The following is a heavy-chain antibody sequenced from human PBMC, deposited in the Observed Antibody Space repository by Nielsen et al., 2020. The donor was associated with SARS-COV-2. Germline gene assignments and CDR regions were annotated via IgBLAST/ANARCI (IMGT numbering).Heavy chain of an antibody. D-gene: IGHD3-16*02. V-gene: IGHV3-30-3*01. CDR2: ISYDGSNQ. J-gene: IGHJ4*02. CDR1: GFTFSSYA. CDR3: AKYREKGRRDFDY. Sequence: GGSLRLSCAASGFTFSSYAMHWVRQAPGKGLEWVAVISYDGSNQYYADSVKGRFTMSRDTSKSTLYLQMNGLRADDTAVYYCAKYREKGRRDFDYWGQGTLVTVSS.